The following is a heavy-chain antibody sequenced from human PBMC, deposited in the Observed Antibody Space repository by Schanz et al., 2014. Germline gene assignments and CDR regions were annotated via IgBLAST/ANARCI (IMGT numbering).Heavy chain of an antibody. J-gene: IGHJ5*02. D-gene: IGHD2-21*01. V-gene: IGHV3-74*01. CDR1: GFTFSNNW. CDR3: VRDERVTCGLCFHP. CDR2: IDGEGSDT. Sequence: LLVESGGGFVQPGGSLRLSCAASGFTFSNNWMHWFRQGPGKGLSWVARIDGEGSDTRYADSVKGRFTISRDNARNTVSLQTNSPRADDTAVYYCVRDERVTCGLCFHPWGDGTLVTFSS.